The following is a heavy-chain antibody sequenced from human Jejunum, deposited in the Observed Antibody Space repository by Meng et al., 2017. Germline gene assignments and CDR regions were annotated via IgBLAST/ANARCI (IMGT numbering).Heavy chain of an antibody. V-gene: IGHV4-39*07. J-gene: IGHJ5*02. CDR1: GCSISTAGYY. D-gene: IGHD6-13*01. Sequence: LALQEAGPGLLYPSGTLSLTCAFSGCSISTAGYYGGWIRQSPGKGLEWIGSIFYSGTTYYNPSLKRRVTISIDTSKNQFSLKMNSVTAADTAVYYCARDTAGFGPWGQGTLVTVSS. CDR2: IFYSGTT. CDR3: ARDTAGFGP.